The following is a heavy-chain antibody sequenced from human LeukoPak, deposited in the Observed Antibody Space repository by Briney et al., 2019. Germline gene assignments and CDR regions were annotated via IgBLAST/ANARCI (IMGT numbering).Heavy chain of an antibody. CDR3: ARGPRAAADDY. D-gene: IGHD6-13*01. J-gene: IGHJ4*02. CDR1: GYTFTSYG. CDR2: ISAYNGNT. Sequence: ASVKVSCKASGYTFTSYGISWVRQAPGQGLEWMGWISAYNGNTNYAQKLQGRVTITRDTSASTAYMELSSLTSEDTGIYYCARGPRAAADDYWGQGTLVTVSS. V-gene: IGHV1-18*01.